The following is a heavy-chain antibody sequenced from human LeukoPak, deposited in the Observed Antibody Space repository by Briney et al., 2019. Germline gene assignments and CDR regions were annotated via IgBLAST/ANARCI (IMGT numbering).Heavy chain of an antibody. D-gene: IGHD2-15*01. CDR2: IYYTVGT. V-gene: IGHV4-59*08. CDR3: PSLASSRWYFDY. CDR1: GGSISGYY. Sequence: PSETLSLTCTVSGGSISGYYWTWVRQPPGKGRGWVWYIYYTVGTTYNPSLKSRVTIPVATSKTQSSLKLRSVAAADTPGFYCPSLASSRWYFDYWGQRTLVTDSS. J-gene: IGHJ4*02.